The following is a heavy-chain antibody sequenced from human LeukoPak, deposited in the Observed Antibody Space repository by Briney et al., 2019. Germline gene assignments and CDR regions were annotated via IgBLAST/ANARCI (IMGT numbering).Heavy chain of an antibody. CDR2: IYHSGST. CDR1: GGSISSNHW. J-gene: IGHJ4*02. V-gene: IGHV4-4*02. CDR3: ARGGNYIFDY. D-gene: IGHD1-26*01. Sequence: SETLSLTCAVSGGSISSNHWWSWVRQPPGKGLEWTGEIYHSGSTNYNPSLKSRVTMSVDKSKNEFSLKLTSVTAADTAVYYCARGGNYIFDYWGQGTLVTVSS.